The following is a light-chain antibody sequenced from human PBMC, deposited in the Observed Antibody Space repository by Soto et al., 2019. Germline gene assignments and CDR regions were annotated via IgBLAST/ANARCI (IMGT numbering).Light chain of an antibody. V-gene: IGKV3-20*01. J-gene: IGKJ1*01. CDR2: GTS. CDR3: QHYASSPRA. Sequence: EIVLKQSPGTLSLSPGDRTTLSCRASQSFNSNYLAWYQQKPGQAPRLLIYGTSSRATGIPDRFSGSGSGTDFTLTISRLEPEDFAVYYCQHYASSPRAFGQGTKVDIK. CDR1: QSFNSNY.